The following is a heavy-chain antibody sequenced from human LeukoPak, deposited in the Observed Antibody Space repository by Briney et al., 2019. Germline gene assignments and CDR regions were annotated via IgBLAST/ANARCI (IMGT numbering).Heavy chain of an antibody. CDR3: ANSRGGYSYDLGSWYFDY. CDR1: GFTFSSYA. CDR2: ISGSGGST. Sequence: GGSLRLSCAASGFTFSSYAMSWVRQAPGKGLEWVSSISGSGGSTYYADSLKGRFTISRDNSKNTLYLQMNSLRSEDTAVYYCANSRGGYSYDLGSWYFDYWGQGTLVTVSS. V-gene: IGHV3-23*01. D-gene: IGHD5-18*01. J-gene: IGHJ4*02.